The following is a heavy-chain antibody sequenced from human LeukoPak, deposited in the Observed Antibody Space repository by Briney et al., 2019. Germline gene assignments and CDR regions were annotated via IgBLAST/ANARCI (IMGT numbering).Heavy chain of an antibody. J-gene: IGHJ4*02. D-gene: IGHD3-16*02. Sequence: GGSLRLSCAASGFTFSSYGMHWVRQAPAKGLEWAAFIRYDGSNKYYADSVKGRFTISRVNSKNKLYLQMNSLRADDKAVYYWAKGSDDYVWGSYRYIPFDYWGQGTLVTVSS. CDR1: GFTFSSYG. V-gene: IGHV3-30*02. CDR3: AKGSDDYVWGSYRYIPFDY. CDR2: IRYDGSNK.